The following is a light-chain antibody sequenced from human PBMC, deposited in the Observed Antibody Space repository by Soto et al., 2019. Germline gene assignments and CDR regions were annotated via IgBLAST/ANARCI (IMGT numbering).Light chain of an antibody. V-gene: IGLV2-14*03. J-gene: IGLJ1*01. CDR2: DVS. CDR3: ISYTSSSTSNYV. Sequence: QSVLTQPASVSGSPGQSITISCTGTSSDVGGYNYVSWYQQHPGKAPKLMIYDVSDRPSGVSNRFSGSKSANTASLTISGLQAEDEADYYCISYTSSSTSNYVFGTGTKLTVL. CDR1: SSDVGGYNY.